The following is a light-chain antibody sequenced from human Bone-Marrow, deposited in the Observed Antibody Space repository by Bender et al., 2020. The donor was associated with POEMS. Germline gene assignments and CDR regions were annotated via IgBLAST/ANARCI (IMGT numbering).Light chain of an antibody. Sequence: QSALTQPASVSGSPGQSITISCTGISSDVGSYYLVSWYQHHPGKAPKLMIYEGSQRPSGVSNRFSGFKSGNTASLTISGLQAEDEGDYYCQSYDNSLGGWVFGGGTKLTVL. V-gene: IGLV2-23*01. CDR3: QSYDNSLGGWV. J-gene: IGLJ3*02. CDR2: EGS. CDR1: SSDVGSYYL.